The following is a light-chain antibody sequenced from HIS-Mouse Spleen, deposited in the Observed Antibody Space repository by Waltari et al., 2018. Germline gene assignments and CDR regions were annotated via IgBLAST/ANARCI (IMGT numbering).Light chain of an antibody. J-gene: IGLJ1*01. V-gene: IGLV3-21*02. Sequence: SYVLTQPPSVSVAPGQTARITCGGNNIGSKSVHWYQQKPGQAPVLVVYDDSDRPSGIPGRFSGSNAGTTATLTISRVEAGDEADYYGQVWDSSSDRVFGTGTKVTVL. CDR2: DDS. CDR1: NIGSKS. CDR3: QVWDSSSDRV.